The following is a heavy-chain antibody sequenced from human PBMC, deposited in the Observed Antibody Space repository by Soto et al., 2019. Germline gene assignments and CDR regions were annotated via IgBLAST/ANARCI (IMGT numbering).Heavy chain of an antibody. J-gene: IGHJ6*02. CDR1: GGSISSGDYY. D-gene: IGHD3-16*02. CDR2: IYYSGST. CDR3: ARGREDDYVCGSYRSYYYYYGMDV. V-gene: IGHV4-30-4*02. Sequence: SDTLSLTCTVSGGSISSGDYYWSWIRQRPGKGLEWIGYIYYSGSTYYNPSLKSRVTISVDTSKNQFSLKLSSVTAADTAVYYCARGREDDYVCGSYRSYYYYYGMDVWGQGTTVIVSS.